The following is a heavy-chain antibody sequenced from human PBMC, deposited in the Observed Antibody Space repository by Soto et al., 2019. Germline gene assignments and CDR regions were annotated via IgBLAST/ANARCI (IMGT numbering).Heavy chain of an antibody. CDR1: GFTFSSYA. CDR2: ISGSGGST. J-gene: IGHJ4*02. D-gene: IGHD2-2*01. Sequence: GGSLRLSCAASGFTFSSYAMSWVRQAPGKGLEWVSAISGSGGSTYYADSVKGRFTISRDNSKNTLYLQMNSLRAEDTAVYYCAKDLGYCSSTSCYYTDYWGQGTLVTVSS. CDR3: AKDLGYCSSTSCYYTDY. V-gene: IGHV3-23*01.